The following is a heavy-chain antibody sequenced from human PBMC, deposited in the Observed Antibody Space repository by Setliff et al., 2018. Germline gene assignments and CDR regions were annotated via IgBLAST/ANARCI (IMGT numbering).Heavy chain of an antibody. Sequence: SETLSLTCAVYGGSFSGYYWSWIRQPPGKGLEWIGEINHSGSTNNNPSLKSRVTISVGTSKNQFSLKLSSVTAADTAVYYCARGGRDGYNYELDYWGQGTLVTVSS. CDR3: ARGGRDGYNYELDY. J-gene: IGHJ4*02. D-gene: IGHD5-12*01. CDR1: GGSFSGYY. V-gene: IGHV4-34*01. CDR2: INHSGST.